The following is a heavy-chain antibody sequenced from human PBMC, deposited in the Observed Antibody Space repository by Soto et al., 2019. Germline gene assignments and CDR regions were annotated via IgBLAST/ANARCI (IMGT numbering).Heavy chain of an antibody. D-gene: IGHD4-4*01. CDR2: ISYDGSNK. CDR1: GFTFSSYG. J-gene: IGHJ4*02. V-gene: IGHV3-30*18. Sequence: QVQLVESGGGVVQPGRSLRLSCAASGFTFSSYGMHWVRQAPGKGLEWVAVISYDGSNKYYADSVKGRFTISRDNSKNTLYLQMNSLRAEDTAVYYCAKDLRDRADSNYLLFDYWGQGTLVTVSS. CDR3: AKDLRDRADSNYLLFDY.